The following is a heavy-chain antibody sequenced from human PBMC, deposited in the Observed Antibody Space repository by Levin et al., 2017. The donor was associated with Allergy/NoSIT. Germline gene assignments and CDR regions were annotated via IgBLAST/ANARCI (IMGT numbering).Heavy chain of an antibody. V-gene: IGHV4-39*07. D-gene: IGHD3-3*01. J-gene: IGHJ6*02. Sequence: SETLSLTCTVSGGSISSSSYYWGWIRQPPGKGLEWIGSIYYSGSTYYNPSLKSRVTISVATSKNQFSLKLSSVTAADTAVYYCARVDLGPFGVVIRDYYYYGMDVWGQGTTVTVSS. CDR3: ARVDLGPFGVVIRDYYYYGMDV. CDR1: GGSISSSSYY. CDR2: IYYSGST.